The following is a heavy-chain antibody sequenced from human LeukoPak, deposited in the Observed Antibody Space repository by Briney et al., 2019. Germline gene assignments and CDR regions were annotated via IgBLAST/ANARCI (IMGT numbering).Heavy chain of an antibody. J-gene: IGHJ6*03. CDR1: GFTFSSYW. CDR2: INTDGTYT. CDR3: ARFEEVPRNYYFMDV. V-gene: IGHV3-74*01. Sequence: GGSLRLSCAASGFTFSSYWMNWGRQAPGKGLGWGSRINTDGTYTNYTDSVKGRFTISRDNAKNTLYLQMSSLRVEDTAVYYCARFEEVPRNYYFMDVWRKGTTVIVSS. D-gene: IGHD3-10*01.